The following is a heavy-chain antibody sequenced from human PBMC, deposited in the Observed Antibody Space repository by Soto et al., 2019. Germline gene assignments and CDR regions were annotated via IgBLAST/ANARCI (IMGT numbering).Heavy chain of an antibody. CDR1: GGSISSYY. D-gene: IGHD1-26*01. J-gene: IGHJ6*02. CDR2: IYYSGSS. CDR3: AREVSYGGYYYYGMDV. Sequence: SETLSLTCTVSGGSISSYYWSWIRQPPGKGLEWIGYIYYSGSSNYNPSLKSRVTISVDTSKNQYSLKLSSVTAADTAVYYCAREVSYGGYYYYGMDVWGRGTTVTVSS. V-gene: IGHV4-59*01.